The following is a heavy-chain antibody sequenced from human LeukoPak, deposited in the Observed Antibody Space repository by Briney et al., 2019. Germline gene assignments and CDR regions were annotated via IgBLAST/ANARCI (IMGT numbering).Heavy chain of an antibody. CDR2: IRYDGSNK. V-gene: IGHV3-30*02. Sequence: QLGGSLRLSCAASGFTFSSYGMHWVRQAPGKGLEWVAFIRYDGSNKYYADSVKGRFTISRDNSKNTLYLQMNSLRAEDTALYYCAKESVVVAATGAFDIWGQGTMVTVSS. CDR3: AKESVVVAATGAFDI. J-gene: IGHJ3*02. D-gene: IGHD2-15*01. CDR1: GFTFSSYG.